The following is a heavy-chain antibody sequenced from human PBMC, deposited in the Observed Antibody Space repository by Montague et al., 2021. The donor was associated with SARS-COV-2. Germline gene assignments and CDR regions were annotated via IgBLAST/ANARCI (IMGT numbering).Heavy chain of an antibody. D-gene: IGHD3-10*01. CDR2: INHSANT. CDR1: GGSLSGYY. CDR3: ASGIYPSGSYYNRYYYGLNI. J-gene: IGHJ6*02. Sequence: SETLSLTCAVYGGSLSGYYWSWIRQPPEKGLEWIGEINHSANTKYNPSLKSAVPISIDTSKNQFSLKMTSVTAAATATYYCASGIYPSGSYYNRYYYGLNIWGPGTTVIVSS. V-gene: IGHV4-34*01.